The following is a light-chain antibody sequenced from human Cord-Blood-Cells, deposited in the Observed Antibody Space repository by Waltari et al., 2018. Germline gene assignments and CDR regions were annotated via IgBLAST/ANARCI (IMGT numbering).Light chain of an antibody. V-gene: IGKV3-20*01. J-gene: IGKJ5*01. CDR3: QQYGSSPRIT. CDR2: GAS. CDR1: QSVSSSY. Sequence: EIVLTQSPGTLSLSPGERATLSCRASQSVSSSYLAWYQQKPGQAPRLLIYGASSRATGIPARFSGSGSGTDFTLTISRLEPEDFAVYYCQQYGSSPRITCGQGTRLEIK.